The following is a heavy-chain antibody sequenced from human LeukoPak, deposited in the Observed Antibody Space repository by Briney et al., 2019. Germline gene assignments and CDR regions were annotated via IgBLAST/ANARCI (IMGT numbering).Heavy chain of an antibody. V-gene: IGHV3-30*02. CDR1: GFTFSSYG. D-gene: IGHD3-3*01. CDR2: IRYDGSNK. Sequence: GGSLRLSCPASGFTFSSYGMHWVRQAPGKGLEWVAFIRYDGSNKYYADSVKGRFTISRDNSKNTLYLQMNSLRAEDTAVYYCATLGGNYDFWSGPLDFDPWGQGTLVTVSS. CDR3: ATLGGNYDFWSGPLDFDP. J-gene: IGHJ5*02.